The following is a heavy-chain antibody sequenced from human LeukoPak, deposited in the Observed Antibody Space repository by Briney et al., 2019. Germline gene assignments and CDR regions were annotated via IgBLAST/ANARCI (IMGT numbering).Heavy chain of an antibody. V-gene: IGHV4-61*02. CDR1: GGSISSGSYY. Sequence: PSETLSLTCTVSGGSISSGSYYWSWIRQPAGKGLEWIGRIYTSGSTNYNPSLKSRVTISVDTSKNQFSLKLSSVTAADTAVYYCARGIAAAGTMVGHYYYYYYMDVWGKGTTVTVSS. CDR3: ARGIAAAGTMVGHYYYYYYMDV. D-gene: IGHD6-13*01. J-gene: IGHJ6*03. CDR2: IYTSGST.